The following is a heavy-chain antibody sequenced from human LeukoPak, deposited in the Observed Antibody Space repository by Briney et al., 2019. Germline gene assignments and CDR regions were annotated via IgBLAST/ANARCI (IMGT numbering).Heavy chain of an antibody. J-gene: IGHJ3*02. D-gene: IGHD2-15*01. CDR2: IYYSGST. CDR1: GGSISSSSYY. V-gene: IGHV4-39*07. Sequence: SETLSLTCTVSGGSISSSSYYWGWIRQPPGKGLEWIGSIYYSGSTYYNPSLKSRVTISVDTSKNQFSLKLSSVTAADTAVYYCARDNFLLEDAFDIWGQGTMVTVSS. CDR3: ARDNFLLEDAFDI.